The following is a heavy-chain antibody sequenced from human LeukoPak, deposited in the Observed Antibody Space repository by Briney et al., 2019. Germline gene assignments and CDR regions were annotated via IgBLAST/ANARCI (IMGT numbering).Heavy chain of an antibody. V-gene: IGHV1-69*05. CDR1: GGTFSSYA. CDR2: IIPIFGTA. J-gene: IGHJ5*02. D-gene: IGHD1-1*01. Sequence: VASVKVSCKASGGTFSSYAISWVRQAPGQGLEWMGGIIPIFGTANHAQKFQGRVTITTDESTSTAYIELSSLRSEDTAVYYCARGTTGTTWWFDPWGQGTLVTVSS. CDR3: ARGTTGTTWWFDP.